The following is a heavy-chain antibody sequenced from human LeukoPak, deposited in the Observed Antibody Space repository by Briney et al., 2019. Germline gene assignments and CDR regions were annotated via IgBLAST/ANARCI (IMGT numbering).Heavy chain of an antibody. CDR3: ATDAYSSNWYYFDY. D-gene: IGHD6-13*01. J-gene: IGHJ4*02. CDR1: GFTFDDYA. V-gene: IGHV3-9*01. Sequence: GRSLRLSCAASGFTFDDYAMHWVRQAPGKGLEWVSGISWNSGNIGYADSVKGRFTISRANAKNSLYLQMNSLRAEDTALYYCATDAYSSNWYYFDYWGQGTLVTVSS. CDR2: ISWNSGNI.